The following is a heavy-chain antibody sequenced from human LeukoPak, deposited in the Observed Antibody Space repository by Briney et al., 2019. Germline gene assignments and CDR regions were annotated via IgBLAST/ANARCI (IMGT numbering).Heavy chain of an antibody. Sequence: AGGSLRLSCAASGFTFSSYAMSWVRQAPGKGLEWVSVISGSGADTYYADSVKGRFTISRDNSKNTLYLQVNSLRAEDTAVYYCVKEGGSSWYYFDYWGQGTLVTVSS. CDR2: ISGSGADT. J-gene: IGHJ4*02. V-gene: IGHV3-23*01. CDR1: GFTFSSYA. D-gene: IGHD6-13*01. CDR3: VKEGGSSWYYFDY.